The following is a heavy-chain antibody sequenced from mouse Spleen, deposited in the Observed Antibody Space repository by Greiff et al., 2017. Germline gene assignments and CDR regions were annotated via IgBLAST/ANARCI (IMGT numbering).Heavy chain of an antibody. CDR2: IWGGGST. J-gene: IGHJ1*01. CDR1: GFSLTSYG. D-gene: IGHD1-1*01. Sequence: VKVVESGPGLVAPSQSLSITCTVSGFSLTSYGVDWVRQPPGKGLEWLGVIWGGGSTNYNSALMSRLSISKDNSKSQVFLKMNSLQTDDTAMYYCAKRGTTVVGSWYFDVWGAGTTVTVSS. V-gene: IGHV2-9*01. CDR3: AKRGTTVVGSWYFDV.